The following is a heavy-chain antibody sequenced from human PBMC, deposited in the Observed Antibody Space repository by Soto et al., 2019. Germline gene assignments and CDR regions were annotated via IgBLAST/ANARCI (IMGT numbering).Heavy chain of an antibody. D-gene: IGHD5-12*01. CDR2: TYFRSKWFN. CDR3: ARRLFDSGSDFDS. Sequence: SHTLSLTCDISGDSVSSKSAAWNWIRQSPSRGLEWLGRTYFRSKWFNDYAPSVKGRITVSPDTSKNQFSLQLTSVTPDDTAIHYCARRLFDSGSDFDSWGQGSLVTVSS. J-gene: IGHJ4*02. CDR1: GDSVSSKSAA. V-gene: IGHV6-1*01.